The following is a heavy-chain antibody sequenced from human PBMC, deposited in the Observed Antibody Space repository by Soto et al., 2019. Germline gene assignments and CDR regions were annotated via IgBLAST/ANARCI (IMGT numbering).Heavy chain of an antibody. CDR1: GGSISSGGYS. D-gene: IGHD5-12*01. J-gene: IGHJ4*02. V-gene: IGHV4-30-2*01. CDR3: ARGIVATWYCDY. Sequence: SETLSLTCAVSGGSISSGGYSWSWIRQPPGKGLEWIGYIYHSGSTYYNPSLKSRVTISVDRSKNQFSLKLSSVTAADTAVYYCARGIVATWYCDYWGQGTLVTVSS. CDR2: IYHSGST.